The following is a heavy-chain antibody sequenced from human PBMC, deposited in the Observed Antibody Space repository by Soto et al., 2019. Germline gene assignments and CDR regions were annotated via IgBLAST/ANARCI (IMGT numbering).Heavy chain of an antibody. V-gene: IGHV4-30-4*02. J-gene: IGHJ6*02. Sequence: SETLSLTCSVSGGSISSGYYYWSWIRQPPGKGLEWIGNIYYSGNTYYNPSLKSRLIISVDTSKNQFSLKLSSVTAADTAVYYCARGGYAYYYYGMDVWGQGTTVTVSS. CDR2: IYYSGNT. D-gene: IGHD2-15*01. CDR3: ARGGYAYYYYGMDV. CDR1: GGSISSGYYY.